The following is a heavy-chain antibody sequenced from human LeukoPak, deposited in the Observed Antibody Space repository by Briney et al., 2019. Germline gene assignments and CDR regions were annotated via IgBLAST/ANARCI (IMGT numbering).Heavy chain of an antibody. V-gene: IGHV3-74*01. Sequence: GGSLRLSCAASGFTFSTYWMHWVRQAPGKGLVWVSRINSDGSSTTYADSVKGRFTISRDNAKNSLYLQMNSLRAEDTALYYCARDRPTYYYDSSGYYSDAFDIWGQGTMVTVSS. D-gene: IGHD3-22*01. CDR2: INSDGSST. J-gene: IGHJ3*02. CDR3: ARDRPTYYYDSSGYYSDAFDI. CDR1: GFTFSTYW.